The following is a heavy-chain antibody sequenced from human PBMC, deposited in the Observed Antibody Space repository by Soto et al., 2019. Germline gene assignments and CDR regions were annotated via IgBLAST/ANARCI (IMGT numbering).Heavy chain of an antibody. CDR2: TYYRSKWYN. V-gene: IGHV6-1*01. D-gene: IGHD2-2*03. CDR1: GDSVSSNSAA. CDR3: ARGFLDIVVVPAAMFFYYYYYMDV. Sequence: PSQTLSLTCAISGDSVSSNSAAWNWIRQSPSRGLEWLGRTYYRSKWYNDYAVSVKSRITINPDTSKNQFSLQLNSVTPEDTAVYYCARGFLDIVVVPAAMFFYYYYYMDVWGKGTTVTVS. J-gene: IGHJ6*03.